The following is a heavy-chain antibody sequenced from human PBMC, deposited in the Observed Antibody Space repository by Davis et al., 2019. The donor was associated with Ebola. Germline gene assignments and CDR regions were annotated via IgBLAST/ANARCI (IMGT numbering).Heavy chain of an antibody. Sequence: SETPSLPCSVSGGSISNHYWSWIRQPPGEGLGWVGGIFYIGTPYYNPSLKSRVTISVDTSKNQFSVRLRSLTAADTAVYYCAREETRGSIAVWFDPWGQGTLVTVSS. V-gene: IGHV4-59*05. CDR1: GGSISNHY. CDR2: IFYIGTP. J-gene: IGHJ5*02. CDR3: AREETRGSIAVWFDP. D-gene: IGHD2-21*01.